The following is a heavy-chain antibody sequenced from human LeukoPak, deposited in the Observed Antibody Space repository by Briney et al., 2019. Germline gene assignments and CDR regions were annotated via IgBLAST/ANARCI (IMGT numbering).Heavy chain of an antibody. J-gene: IGHJ4*02. CDR1: GGSISSGGYS. CDR3: ALVRGLRYFDWSPV. CDR2: IYHSGST. Sequence: SETLSLTCAVSGGSISSGGYSWSWIRQPPGKGLEWIGYIYHSGSTYYNPSLKSRVTISVDRSKNQFSLKLSSVTAADTAVYYCALVRGLRYFDWSPVWGQGTLVTVSS. D-gene: IGHD3-9*01. V-gene: IGHV4-30-2*01.